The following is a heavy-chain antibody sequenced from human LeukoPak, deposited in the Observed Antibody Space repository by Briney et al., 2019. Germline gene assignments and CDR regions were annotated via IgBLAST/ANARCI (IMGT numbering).Heavy chain of an antibody. Sequence: ASVKVSCKASGYTFSGNYMHWVRQAPGQGLEWMGWINPNSGGTNYAQKFQGRVTMTRDTSISTAYMELSRLRSDDTAVYYCARVAADGGDAFDIWGQGTMVTVSS. V-gene: IGHV1-2*02. CDR1: GYTFSGNY. CDR2: INPNSGGT. D-gene: IGHD6-13*01. J-gene: IGHJ3*02. CDR3: ARVAADGGDAFDI.